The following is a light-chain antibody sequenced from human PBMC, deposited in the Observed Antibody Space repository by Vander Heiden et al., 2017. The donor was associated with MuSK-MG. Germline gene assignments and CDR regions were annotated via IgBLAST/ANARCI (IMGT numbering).Light chain of an antibody. V-gene: IGKV2-28*01. CDR1: QSLLHGNGHTY. Sequence: DIVMTQSPLSLPVTPGEPASISCRSSQSLLHGNGHTYLDWYLQKPGQSPQLLIYLVSNRASGVPDRFSGNGSGTDFTLKISRVEAEDVGIYYCMQALQTPWTFGQGTKVEIK. CDR2: LVS. CDR3: MQALQTPWT. J-gene: IGKJ1*01.